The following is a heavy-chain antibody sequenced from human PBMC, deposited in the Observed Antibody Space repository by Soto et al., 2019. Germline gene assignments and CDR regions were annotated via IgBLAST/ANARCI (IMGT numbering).Heavy chain of an antibody. CDR2: IYYSGST. CDR3: ARLGDDYVWGSYRHLEYYFDY. CDR1: GGSISSSSYY. D-gene: IGHD3-16*02. Sequence: KTSETLSLTCTVSGGSISSSSYYWGWTRQPPGKGLEWIGSIYYSGSTYYNPSLKSRVTISVDTSKNQFSLKLSSVTAADTAVYYCARLGDDYVWGSYRHLEYYFDYWGQGTLVTVSS. V-gene: IGHV4-39*01. J-gene: IGHJ4*02.